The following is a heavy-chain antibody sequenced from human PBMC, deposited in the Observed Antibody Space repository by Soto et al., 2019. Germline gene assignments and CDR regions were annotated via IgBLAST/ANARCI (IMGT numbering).Heavy chain of an antibody. CDR1: GFTFSSYS. CDR2: ISSSSSYI. D-gene: IGHD3-10*01. J-gene: IGHJ6*03. V-gene: IGHV3-21*01. Sequence: PGGSLRLSCAASGFTFSSYSMNWVRQAPGKGLEWVSSISSSSSYIYYADSVKGRFTISRDNAKNSLYLQMNSLRAEDTAVYYCARALEYYYGSGSYVDYNYYMDVWGKGTTVTVSS. CDR3: ARALEYYYGSGSYVDYNYYMDV.